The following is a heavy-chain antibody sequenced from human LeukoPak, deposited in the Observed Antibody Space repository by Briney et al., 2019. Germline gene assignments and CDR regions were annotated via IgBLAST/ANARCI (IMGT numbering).Heavy chain of an antibody. CDR1: GFTFGSFA. Sequence: PGGSLRLSCVASGFTFGSFAINWVRQAPGKGLEWVSGISGSGYTTYYADSVRGRFTISRDNSENTLYLQMNSLRAEDTAVYYCAKAPRDGGKSRYYYGMDVWGQGTRSPSP. D-gene: IGHD2-15*01. J-gene: IGHJ6*02. V-gene: IGHV3-23*01. CDR3: AKAPRDGGKSRYYYGMDV. CDR2: ISGSGYTT.